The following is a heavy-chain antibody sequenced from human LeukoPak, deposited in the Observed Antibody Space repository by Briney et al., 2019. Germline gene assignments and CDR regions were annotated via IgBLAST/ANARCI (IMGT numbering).Heavy chain of an antibody. D-gene: IGHD4-23*01. Sequence: PGGSLRLSCAASGFTFSGYNMNWVRQAPGKGLEWVSSISGMSSYIYYADSVKGRFTISRDNAKNSLYLQMNSLRAEDTAAYYCARDLTTVVNDYWGQGTLVTVSS. J-gene: IGHJ4*02. CDR3: ARDLTTVVNDY. CDR1: GFTFSGYN. CDR2: ISGMSSYI. V-gene: IGHV3-21*01.